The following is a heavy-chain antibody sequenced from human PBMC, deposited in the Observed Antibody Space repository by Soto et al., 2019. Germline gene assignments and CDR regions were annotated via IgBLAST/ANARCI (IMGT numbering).Heavy chain of an antibody. J-gene: IGHJ6*02. V-gene: IGHV5-51*01. CDR3: ARLDGIAAAGNYYYGMDV. CDR1: GYSFTSYW. D-gene: IGHD6-13*01. Sequence: HGESLKISCKGSGYSFTSYWIGWVRQMPGKGLEWMGIIYPGDSDTRYSPSFQGQVTISADKSISTAYLQWSSLKASDTAMYYCARLDGIAAAGNYYYGMDVWGQGTTVTVSS. CDR2: IYPGDSDT.